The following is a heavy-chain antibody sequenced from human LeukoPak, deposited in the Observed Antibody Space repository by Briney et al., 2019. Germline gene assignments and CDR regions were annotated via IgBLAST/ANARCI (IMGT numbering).Heavy chain of an antibody. V-gene: IGHV4-59*01. CDR3: ARAYGSGSYLFDY. CDR1: GGSISSYY. J-gene: IGHJ4*02. CDR2: IYYSGST. Sequence: SETLSLTCTVSGGSISSYYWSWIRQPPGKGLEWIGYIYYSGSTSYNPSLKSRVTISVDTSKNQFSLKLSSVTAADTAVYYCARAYGSGSYLFDYWGQETLVTVSS. D-gene: IGHD3-10*01.